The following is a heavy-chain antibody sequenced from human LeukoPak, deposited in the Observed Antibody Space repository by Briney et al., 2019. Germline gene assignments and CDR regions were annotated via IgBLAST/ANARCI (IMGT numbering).Heavy chain of an antibody. D-gene: IGHD2-2*01. V-gene: IGHV4-61*05. J-gene: IGHJ6*03. Sequence: SETLSLTCTVSGGSIDSSSYYWGRIRQPPGKGLEWIGYIYYSGSTNYTPSLKIRVTISVDTSKNQFSLKLSSVTAADTAVYYCARVDIVVVPAARPRVNYYYYYMDVWGKGTTVTISS. CDR3: ARVDIVVVPAARPRVNYYYYYMDV. CDR1: GGSIDSSSYY. CDR2: IYYSGST.